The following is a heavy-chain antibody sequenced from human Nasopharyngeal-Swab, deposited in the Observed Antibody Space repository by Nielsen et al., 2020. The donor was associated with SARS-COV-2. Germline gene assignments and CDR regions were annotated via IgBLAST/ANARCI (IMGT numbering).Heavy chain of an antibody. J-gene: IGHJ1*01. Sequence: SETLSLTCTVSGGSISSSSYYWGWLRQPPGKGLEWIGNIYYSGGTYYNPSLKSHVTISVDTSKNQFSLKLSSVTAADTAVYYCARGYYDILTGWMGYFQHWGQGTLVTVSS. D-gene: IGHD3-9*01. CDR1: GGSISSSSYY. CDR2: IYYSGGT. V-gene: IGHV4-39*01. CDR3: ARGYYDILTGWMGYFQH.